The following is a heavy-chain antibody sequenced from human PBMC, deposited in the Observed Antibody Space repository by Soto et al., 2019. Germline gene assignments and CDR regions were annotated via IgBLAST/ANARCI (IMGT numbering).Heavy chain of an antibody. V-gene: IGHV4-30-4*01. Sequence: QVQLQESGPGLVKPSQTLSLTCTVSVGSISSGDYYWSWIRQPPGKGLEWIGYIYYSGSTYYNPSLKSRVTISVDTSKNQFSLKLSSVTAADTAVYYCARGPSSVRVYYSYGMDVWGQGTTVTVSS. J-gene: IGHJ6*02. CDR3: ARGPSSVRVYYSYGMDV. CDR1: VGSISSGDYY. CDR2: IYYSGST. D-gene: IGHD3-22*01.